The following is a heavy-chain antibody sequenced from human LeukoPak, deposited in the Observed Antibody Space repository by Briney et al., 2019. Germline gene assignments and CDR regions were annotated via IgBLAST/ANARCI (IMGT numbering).Heavy chain of an antibody. CDR2: ISYDGSNK. CDR3: ARDCCGGVYEYWYFDL. D-gene: IGHD2-21*01. Sequence: GGSLRLSCAASGFTFSSYAMHWVRQAPGKGLEWVAVISYDGSNKYYADSVKGRFTISRDNSKNTLYLQMNSLRAEDTAVYYCARDCCGGVYEYWYFDLWGRGTLVTVSS. J-gene: IGHJ2*01. V-gene: IGHV3-30*01. CDR1: GFTFSSYA.